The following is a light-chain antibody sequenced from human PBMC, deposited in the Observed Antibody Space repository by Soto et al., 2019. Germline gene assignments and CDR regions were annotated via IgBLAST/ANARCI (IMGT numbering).Light chain of an antibody. V-gene: IGLV2-23*02. CDR3: CSFADFTYV. J-gene: IGLJ1*01. CDR2: EVT. CDR1: SRDIGSYEL. Sequence: QSALTQPASVSGSPGQSITISCTGTSRDIGSYELVSWYQQHPGTAPKLIIYEVTKRPSGVSTRFSGSKSGNTASLTISGLQAVDEADYYCCSFADFTYVFGTGTKVTVL.